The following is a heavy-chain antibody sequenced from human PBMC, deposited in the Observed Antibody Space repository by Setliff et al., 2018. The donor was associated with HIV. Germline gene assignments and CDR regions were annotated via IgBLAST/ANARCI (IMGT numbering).Heavy chain of an antibody. CDR1: EPTLRDSW. Sequence: GGSLRLSCAVSEPTLRDSWMHWVRQVPGKGLVWASTMNSDGRTTTYADSVKGRFTISRDNAKNTVYLQMNSLRGEDTAVYYCHYFMAGWGKGTMVTVSS. CDR3: HYFMAG. J-gene: IGHJ6*03. CDR2: MNSDGRTT. V-gene: IGHV3-74*03.